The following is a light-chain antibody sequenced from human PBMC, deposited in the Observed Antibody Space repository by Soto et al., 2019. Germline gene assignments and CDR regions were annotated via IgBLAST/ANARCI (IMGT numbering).Light chain of an antibody. V-gene: IGKV1-5*03. Sequence: DIEMTQSPSTLSASVGDRATITWGASQSISSWLAWYQQKPGKAPKLLLYKASSLETGVPARFSESGSGTDFTLTISSLKPQDFATYYCQQSYSTLTITFGQGTRLEI. CDR1: QSISSW. CDR2: KAS. J-gene: IGKJ5*01. CDR3: QQSYSTLTIT.